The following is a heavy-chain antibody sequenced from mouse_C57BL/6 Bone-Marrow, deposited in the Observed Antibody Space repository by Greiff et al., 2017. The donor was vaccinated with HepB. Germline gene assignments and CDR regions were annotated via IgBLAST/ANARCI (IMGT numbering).Heavy chain of an antibody. V-gene: IGHV1-76*01. J-gene: IGHJ4*01. CDR2: IYPGSGNT. Sequence: QVHVKQSGAELVRPGASVKLSCKASGYTFTDYYINWVKQRPGQGLEWIARIYPGSGNTYYNEKFKGKATLTAEKSSSTAYMQLSSLTSEDSAVYFCARREGRGLRPYYYAMDYWGQGTSVTVSS. CDR1: GYTFTDYY. D-gene: IGHD1-2*01. CDR3: ARREGRGLRPYYYAMDY.